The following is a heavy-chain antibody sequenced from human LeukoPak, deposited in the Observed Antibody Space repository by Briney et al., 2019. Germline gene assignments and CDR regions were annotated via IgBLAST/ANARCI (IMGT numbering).Heavy chain of an antibody. CDR3: ARVSDTAISSSFDY. D-gene: IGHD5-18*01. CDR2: IYYSGST. J-gene: IGHJ4*02. V-gene: IGHV4-59*12. Sequence: SETLSLTCTVSGGSISSYYWSWIRQPPGKGLEWIGYIYYSGSTNYNPSLKSRVTISVDTSKNQFSLKLSSVTAADTAVYYCARVSDTAISSSFDYWGQGTLVTVSS. CDR1: GGSISSYY.